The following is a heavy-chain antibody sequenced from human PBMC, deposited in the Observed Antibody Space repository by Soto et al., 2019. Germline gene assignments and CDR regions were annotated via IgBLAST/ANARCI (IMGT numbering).Heavy chain of an antibody. CDR1: GFTFSSYG. D-gene: IGHD2-2*01. CDR2: ISYDGSNK. J-gene: IGHJ6*02. CDR3: AKEGSSDWPPYGYHYGMDV. V-gene: IGHV3-30*18. Sequence: PGGSLRLSCAASGFTFSSYGMHWVRQAPGKGLEWVAVISYDGSNKYYADSVKGRFTISRDNSKNTLSLQMNSLRVEDTALYYCAKEGSSDWPPYGYHYGMDVRGQGTTVTVSS.